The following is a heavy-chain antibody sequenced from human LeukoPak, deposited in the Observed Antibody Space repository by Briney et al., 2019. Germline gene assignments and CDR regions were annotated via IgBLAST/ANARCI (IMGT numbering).Heavy chain of an antibody. V-gene: IGHV3-9*01. D-gene: IGHD3-10*01. CDR2: ISWNSGRI. J-gene: IGHJ4*02. CDR3: VKDRVWFGELLNPLFDN. Sequence: AGGSLRLSCAASGFTFDDYAMHWVRQAPGKGLEWVSGISWNSGRIGYADSVKGRFTTSRDNAKNSLYLQMNSLRAEDTALYYCVKDRVWFGELLNPLFDNWGQGTRVTVSS. CDR1: GFTFDDYA.